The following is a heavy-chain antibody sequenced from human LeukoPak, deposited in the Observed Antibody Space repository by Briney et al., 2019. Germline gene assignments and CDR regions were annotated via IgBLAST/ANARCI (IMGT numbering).Heavy chain of an antibody. CDR1: GGSISSYY. D-gene: IGHD6-13*01. V-gene: IGHV4-4*07. Sequence: SETLSLTCTVSGGSISSYYWSWIRQPAGKGLEWIWRIYTSGSTNYNPSLKSRVTMSVDTSKNQFSLKLSSVTAADTAVYYCARVGQLLVHRGERWFDPWGQGTLVTVSS. CDR2: IYTSGST. J-gene: IGHJ5*02. CDR3: ARVGQLLVHRGERWFDP.